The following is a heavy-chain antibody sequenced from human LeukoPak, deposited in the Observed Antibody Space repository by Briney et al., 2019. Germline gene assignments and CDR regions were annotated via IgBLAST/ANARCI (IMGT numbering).Heavy chain of an antibody. D-gene: IGHD3-10*01. CDR1: GFTFSSYG. Sequence: GGSLRLSCAASGFTFSSYGMHWVRQAPGKGLEWVAFIRYDGSNKYYADSVKGRFTISRDNSKNTLYLQMNSLRAEDTAAYYCARDRVTMVRGVVAYWGQGTLVTVSS. CDR3: ARDRVTMVRGVVAY. J-gene: IGHJ4*02. CDR2: IRYDGSNK. V-gene: IGHV3-30*02.